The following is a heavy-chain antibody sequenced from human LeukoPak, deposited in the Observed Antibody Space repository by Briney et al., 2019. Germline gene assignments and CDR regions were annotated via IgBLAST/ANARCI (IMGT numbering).Heavy chain of an antibody. CDR1: GFTFSSYA. J-gene: IGHJ4*02. CDR3: AKDPLRGDGYQPNFFDS. V-gene: IGHV3-23*01. Sequence: GGSLRLSCAASGFTFSSYAMNWVRQAPGRGLEWVSAVDRSSDSTYYAESVKGRFTVSRDNSKSTLFLEMNSLRAEDTAVYYCAKDPLRGDGYQPNFFDSWGQGTLVTVSS. D-gene: IGHD5-24*01. CDR2: VDRSSDST.